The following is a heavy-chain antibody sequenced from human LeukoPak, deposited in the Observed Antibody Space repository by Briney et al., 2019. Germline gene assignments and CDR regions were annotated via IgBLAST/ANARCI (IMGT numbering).Heavy chain of an antibody. CDR3: ARLLKYYYDSNGVYWFDP. D-gene: IGHD3-22*01. J-gene: IGHJ5*02. V-gene: IGHV4-59*08. CDR2: IYYSGST. CDR1: GGSISSYY. Sequence: PSEILSLTCTVSGGSISSYYWSWIRQPPGKGLEWIGYIYYSGSTNYNPSLKSRVTISVDTSKNQFSLKLSSVTAADTAVYYCARLLKYYYDSNGVYWFDPWGQGTLVTVSS.